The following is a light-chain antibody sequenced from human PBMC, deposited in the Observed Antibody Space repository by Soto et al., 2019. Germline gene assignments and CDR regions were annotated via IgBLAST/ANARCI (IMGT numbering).Light chain of an antibody. Sequence: QSALTQPASVSGSPGQSITISCTGTSTDIGTYSRVSWYLQYPGKAPKLMIYDVTKRPSGVSNRFSGSRSGSTASLAISGLQSDDEAVYFCSTWDDSLNGWVFGGGTKLTVL. CDR3: STWDDSLNGWV. CDR2: DVT. V-gene: IGLV2-14*02. CDR1: STDIGTYSR. J-gene: IGLJ3*02.